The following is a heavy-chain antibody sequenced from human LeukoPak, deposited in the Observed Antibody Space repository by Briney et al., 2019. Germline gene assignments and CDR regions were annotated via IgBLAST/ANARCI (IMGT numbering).Heavy chain of an antibody. CDR2: IYYSGST. CDR1: GGSISSGGYY. D-gene: IGHD2-15*01. CDR3: ARAGYCSGGSCYPVPGRNFDY. V-gene: IGHV4-31*03. J-gene: IGHJ4*02. Sequence: PSETLSLTCTVSGGSISSGGYYWSWIRQHPGKGLEWIGYIYYSGSTYYNPSLKSRVTISVDTSKNQFSLKLSSVTAADTAVYYCARAGYCSGGSCYPVPGRNFDYWGQGTLVTVSS.